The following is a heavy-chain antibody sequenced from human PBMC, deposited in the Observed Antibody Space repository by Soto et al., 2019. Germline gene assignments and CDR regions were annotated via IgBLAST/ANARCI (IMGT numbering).Heavy chain of an antibody. CDR3: ARCTVANSFEP. V-gene: IGHV1-18*01. Sequence: EASVKVSCKTSGYMFTSYGFSWVRQAPGQGLEWMGGINAYNGDTNYAQKVKGRVTMTTDTSTSTAYLQWSSLKAADAALYYCARCTVANSFEPWGQGTLVTVSS. J-gene: IGHJ5*02. CDR1: GYMFTSYG. CDR2: INAYNGDT.